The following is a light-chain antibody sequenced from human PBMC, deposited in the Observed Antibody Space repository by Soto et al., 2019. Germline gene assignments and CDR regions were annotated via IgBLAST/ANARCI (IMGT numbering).Light chain of an antibody. CDR1: QSISSW. J-gene: IGKJ1*01. CDR2: DAS. Sequence: DIQMTQSPSTLSASVGDRVTITCRASQSISSWLAWYQQKPGKAPKLLIYDASSLESGVPSRFSSSGSGTEFPLTISSLQPDDFATYYCQQYNSYSGTFGQGTKVEIK. CDR3: QQYNSYSGT. V-gene: IGKV1-5*01.